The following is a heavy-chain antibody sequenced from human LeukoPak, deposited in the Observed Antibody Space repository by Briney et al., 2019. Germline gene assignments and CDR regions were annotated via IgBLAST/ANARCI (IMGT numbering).Heavy chain of an antibody. CDR2: ISSSSSYI. J-gene: IGHJ6*03. Sequence: PGGSLRLSCAASGFSFTFYSMNWVRQAPGKGLEWVSSISSSSSYIYYADSVKGRFTISRDNAKNSLYLQMNSLRAEDTAVYYCARDPGSYGSWGYYYYYMDVWGKGTTVTISS. V-gene: IGHV3-21*01. CDR3: ARDPGSYGSWGYYYYYMDV. D-gene: IGHD5-18*01. CDR1: GFSFTFYS.